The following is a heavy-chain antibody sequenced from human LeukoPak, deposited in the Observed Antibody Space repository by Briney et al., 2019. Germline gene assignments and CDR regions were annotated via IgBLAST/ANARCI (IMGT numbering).Heavy chain of an antibody. V-gene: IGHV1-46*01. CDR1: GYTFTSYY. J-gene: IGHJ4*02. CDR2: INPSGGST. D-gene: IGHD3-22*01. CDR3: ARVSINYYYDSSGYYDY. Sequence: ASVKVSCEASGYTFTSYYMHWVRQAPGQGLEWMGIINPSGGSTSYAQKFQGRVTMTRDTSTSTVYMELSSLRSEDTAVYYCARVSINYYYDSSGYYDYWGQGTLVTVSS.